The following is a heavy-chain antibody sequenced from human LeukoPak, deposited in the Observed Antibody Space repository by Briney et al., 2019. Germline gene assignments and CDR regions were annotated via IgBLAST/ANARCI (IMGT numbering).Heavy chain of an antibody. CDR2: VNRDGSET. J-gene: IGHJ6*02. CDR3: ERNNGMDV. V-gene: IGHV3-7*03. Sequence: GGSLRLSCAASGFALSSHWMTWVRQVPGRGPEWVANVNRDGSETYYLDSVKGRFTISKDNAKNSLYLQMNSLRAEDTALCHCERNNGMDVWGQGTTVTVSS. CDR1: GFALSSHW.